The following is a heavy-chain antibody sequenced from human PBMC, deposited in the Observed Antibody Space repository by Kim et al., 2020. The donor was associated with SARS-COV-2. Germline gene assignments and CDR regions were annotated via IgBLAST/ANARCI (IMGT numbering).Heavy chain of an antibody. J-gene: IGHJ5*01. CDR2: INADESRT. CDR3: ARQKGSTNSFNS. V-gene: IGHV3-74*03. Sequence: GGSLRLSCAASGFAFSNYWMHWVRQGLGQGLEWVSFINADESRTTYANSVKGRFTISRDNVKSMVYLEMSSLRPEDTAVYYCARQKGSTNSFNSWGQGTL. D-gene: IGHD7-27*01. CDR1: GFAFSNYW.